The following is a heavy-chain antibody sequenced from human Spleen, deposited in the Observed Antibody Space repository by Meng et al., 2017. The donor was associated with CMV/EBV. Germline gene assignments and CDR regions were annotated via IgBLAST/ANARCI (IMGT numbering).Heavy chain of an antibody. J-gene: IGHJ4*02. CDR2: IYYSGST. Sequence: GSLRLSCTVSGGSISSYYRSWIRQPPGKGLEWIGYIYYSGSTNYNPSLKSRVTISVDTSKNQFSLKLSSVTAADTAVYYCARDKLAARYWGQGTLVTVSS. CDR3: ARDKLAARY. V-gene: IGHV4-59*01. D-gene: IGHD6-25*01. CDR1: GGSISSYY.